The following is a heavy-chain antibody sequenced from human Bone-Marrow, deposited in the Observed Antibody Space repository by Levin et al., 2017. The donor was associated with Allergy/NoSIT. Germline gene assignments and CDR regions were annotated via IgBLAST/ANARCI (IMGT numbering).Heavy chain of an antibody. J-gene: IGHJ4*02. CDR2: IYYSGTT. CDR3: ARDEWVAASGTIDY. D-gene: IGHD6-13*01. Sequence: SETLSLTCTVSGGSIRSSNHYWGWIRQPPGKGLEWIGNIYYSGTTFYNPSVKSRVTISIDTSSNQFSLKLSSVTAADTAVYYCARDEWVAASGTIDYWGQGTLVTVSS. CDR1: GGSIRSSNHY. V-gene: IGHV4-39*02.